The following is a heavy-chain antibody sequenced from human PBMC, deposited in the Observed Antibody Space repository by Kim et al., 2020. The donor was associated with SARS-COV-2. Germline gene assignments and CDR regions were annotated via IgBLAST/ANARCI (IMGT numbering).Heavy chain of an antibody. Sequence: TNSHPSLKSRVPISVDTSKNQFSLKLSSVTAADTAVYYCASFYDSSGYYYWGQGTLVTVSS. CDR2: T. J-gene: IGHJ4*02. D-gene: IGHD3-22*01. CDR3: ASFYDSSGYYY. V-gene: IGHV4-34*01.